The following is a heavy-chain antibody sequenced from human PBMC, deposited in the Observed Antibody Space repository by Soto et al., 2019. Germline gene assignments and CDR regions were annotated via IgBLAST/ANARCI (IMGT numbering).Heavy chain of an antibody. D-gene: IGHD3-3*01. V-gene: IGHV5-51*01. CDR3: ARQTYYDFWSGYRRGYYYYGMDV. CDR2: IYPGDSDT. CDR1: GYSCTSYW. Sequence: GESLKISCNGSGYSCTSYWICWVRQMPWKGLEWMGIIYPGDSDTRYSPSFQGQVTISADKSISTAYLQWSSLKGSDTAMYYCARQTYYDFWSGYRRGYYYYGMDVWGQGTTVTVSS. J-gene: IGHJ6*02.